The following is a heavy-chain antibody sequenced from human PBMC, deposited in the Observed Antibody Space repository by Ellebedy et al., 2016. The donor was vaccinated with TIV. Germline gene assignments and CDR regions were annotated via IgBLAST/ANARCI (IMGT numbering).Heavy chain of an antibody. V-gene: IGHV1-2*04. Sequence: AASVTVSCKASGFSFTGYYIHWVRQAPGQGLEWMGWINTNSCRTKYAQKFQDWVTRTRDTSISTAYMDVTRLRTDDTAVYYCARKTGKRWDFDIWGQGTMVAVSS. D-gene: IGHD4-23*01. J-gene: IGHJ3*02. CDR2: INTNSCRT. CDR3: ARKTGKRWDFDI. CDR1: GFSFTGYY.